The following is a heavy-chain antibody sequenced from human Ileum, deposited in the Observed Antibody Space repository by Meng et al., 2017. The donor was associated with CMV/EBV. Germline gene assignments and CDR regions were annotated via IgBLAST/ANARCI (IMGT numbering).Heavy chain of an antibody. V-gene: IGHV4-34*01. D-gene: IGHD6-13*01. Sequence: GSFSGYSWSRIRQPPGKGLEWIGEINHSGSTNYNPSIKSRVTISVDTSKNQFSLKLSSVTAADTAVYYCARGGAAAGRGWYNWFDPWGQGTLVTVSS. CDR1: GSFSGYS. CDR3: ARGGAAAGRGWYNWFDP. CDR2: INHSGST. J-gene: IGHJ5*02.